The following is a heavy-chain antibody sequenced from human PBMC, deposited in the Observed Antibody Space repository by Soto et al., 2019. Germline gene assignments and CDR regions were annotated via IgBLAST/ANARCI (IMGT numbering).Heavy chain of an antibody. Sequence: GGSLRLSCAASGFTFSSYGMHWVRQAPGKGLEWVAVISYDGSNKYYADSVKGRFTISRDNSKNTLYLQMNSLRAEDTAVYYCATHLVMYYYDGSGTSPGDYWGQGTLVTVSS. CDR1: GFTFSSYG. CDR2: ISYDGSNK. V-gene: IGHV3-30*03. CDR3: ATHLVMYYYDGSGTSPGDY. D-gene: IGHD3-22*01. J-gene: IGHJ4*02.